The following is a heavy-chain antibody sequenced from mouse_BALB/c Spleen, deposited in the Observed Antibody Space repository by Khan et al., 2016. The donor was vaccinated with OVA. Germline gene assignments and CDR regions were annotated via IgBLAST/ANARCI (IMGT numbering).Heavy chain of an antibody. Sequence: QVQLKESGPGLVAPSQSLSITCTISGFSLTNYGVHWVRLPPGKGLEWLVVIWSDGSTTYNSALKSRLSISKDNSKSQVFLKMNSLQTDDTAMYYCARQPYYHYYVMDHWGQGTSGPVSS. CDR3: ARQPYYHYYVMDH. J-gene: IGHJ4*01. CDR2: IWSDGST. CDR1: GFSLTNYG. V-gene: IGHV2-6-1*01. D-gene: IGHD2-10*01.